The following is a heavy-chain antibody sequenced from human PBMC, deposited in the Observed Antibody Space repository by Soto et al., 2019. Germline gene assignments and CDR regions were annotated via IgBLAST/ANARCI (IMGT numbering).Heavy chain of an antibody. CDR1: GYTFTSYG. J-gene: IGHJ4*02. V-gene: IGHV1-18*01. CDR2: ISAYNGNT. CDR3: ARGYCSSTSCRVLYYFDY. Sequence: ASVKVSCRASGYTFTSYGISWVRQAPGQGLEWMGWISAYNGNTNYAQKLQGRVTMTTDTSTSTAYMELRSLRSDDTAVYYCARGYCSSTSCRVLYYFDYWGQGTLLTVSS. D-gene: IGHD2-2*01.